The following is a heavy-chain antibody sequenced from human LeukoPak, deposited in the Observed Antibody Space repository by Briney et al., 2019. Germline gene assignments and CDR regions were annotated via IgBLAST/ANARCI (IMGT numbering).Heavy chain of an antibody. Sequence: SETLSLTCTVSGGSISSYYWSWIRQPPGKGLEWIGYIYYSGSTNYNPSLKSRVTISVDTSKNQFSLKLSSVTAADTAVYYCAGTGDYYYYYYMDVWGKGTTVTVS. CDR2: IYYSGST. CDR3: AGTGDYYYYYYMDV. D-gene: IGHD3-10*01. V-gene: IGHV4-59*01. J-gene: IGHJ6*03. CDR1: GGSISSYY.